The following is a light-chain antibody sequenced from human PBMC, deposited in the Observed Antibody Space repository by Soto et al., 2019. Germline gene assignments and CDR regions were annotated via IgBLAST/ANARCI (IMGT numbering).Light chain of an antibody. CDR3: ATWDDSLSGVV. J-gene: IGLJ7*01. V-gene: IGLV1-47*01. CDR1: SSNIEPNC. CDR2: RTD. Sequence: QSVLTQPPSVSGTPGQRVTISCSGGSSNIEPNCVYWYQQLPGAAPQLLIYRTDQRPSGVPDRFSGSKSGTSASLTISGLRSEDEADYFCATWDDSLSGVVFGGGTQLTVL.